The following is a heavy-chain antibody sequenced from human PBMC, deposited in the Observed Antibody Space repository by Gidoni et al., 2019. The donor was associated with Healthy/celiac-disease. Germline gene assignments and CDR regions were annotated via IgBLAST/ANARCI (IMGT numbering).Heavy chain of an antibody. V-gene: IGHV4-39*01. J-gene: IGHJ4*02. D-gene: IGHD4-17*01. CDR1: GGSISSSSSY. CDR3: ARQGRGSVTTPFDY. CDR2: IYYSGST. Sequence: QLQLQESGPGLVKPSETLSLTCTVSGGSISSSSSYWGWIRQPPGKGLEWIGSIYYSGSTYYNPSLKSRVTISVDTSKNQFSLKLSSVTAADTAVYYCARQGRGSVTTPFDYWGQGTLVTVSS.